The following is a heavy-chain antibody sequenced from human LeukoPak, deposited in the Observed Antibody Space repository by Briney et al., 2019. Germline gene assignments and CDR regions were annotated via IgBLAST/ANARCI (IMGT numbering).Heavy chain of an antibody. CDR2: ISGSGGST. Sequence: GGSLRLSCAASGFTFSSYAMSWVRQAPGKGLEWVSAISGSGGSTYYADSVKGRFTISRDNSKNTLYLQMSSLRAEDTAVYYCAKDRGWFLGLFDYWGQGTLVTVSS. CDR3: AKDRGWFLGLFDY. CDR1: GFTFSSYA. J-gene: IGHJ4*02. D-gene: IGHD6-19*01. V-gene: IGHV3-23*01.